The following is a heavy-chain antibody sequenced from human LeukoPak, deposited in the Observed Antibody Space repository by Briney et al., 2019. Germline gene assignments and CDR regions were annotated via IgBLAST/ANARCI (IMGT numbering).Heavy chain of an antibody. CDR3: ARVNDVLTVYAYYKSGGFDP. Sequence: GESLQISCKGSGYSFTSHWIGWVRQMPGKGLEWMGIIHPGDSDTRYSPSFEGKVTFSADKSISTAYLQWSSLKASDTAMYYCARVNDVLTVYAYYKSGGFDPWGQGTLVTVSS. CDR1: GYSFTSHW. J-gene: IGHJ5*02. V-gene: IGHV5-51*01. D-gene: IGHD3-9*01. CDR2: IHPGDSDT.